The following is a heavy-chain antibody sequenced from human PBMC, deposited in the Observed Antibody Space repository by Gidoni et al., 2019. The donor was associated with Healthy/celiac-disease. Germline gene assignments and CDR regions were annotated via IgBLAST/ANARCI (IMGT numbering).Heavy chain of an antibody. CDR2: IGSSSSYT. Sequence: QVQLVASGGGLGKPGGSLRHSCQPPGFIFSDYYMSWIRQAPGKGLEWISYIGSSSSYTNYSDSVKGRTTISRANANNTLYLRMSSLSAEVTAWYFGAGAVAGVDYWGQGTLVTVSS. J-gene: IGHJ4*02. CDR3: AGAVAGVDY. D-gene: IGHD6-19*01. V-gene: IGHV3-11*06. CDR1: GFIFSDYY.